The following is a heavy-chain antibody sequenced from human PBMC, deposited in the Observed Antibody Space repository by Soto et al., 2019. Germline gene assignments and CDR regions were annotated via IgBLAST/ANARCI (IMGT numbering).Heavy chain of an antibody. CDR2: ISGSGAIT. CDR1: GFTFKNYD. D-gene: IGHD3-10*01. J-gene: IGHJ4*02. V-gene: IGHV3-23*01. Sequence: EVQLLESGGGLVQPGGSLRLSCVASGFTFKNYDMRWVRQAPGKGLEWVSGISGSGAITYYADSVRGRFTISRDNSKNTLYLQLNRLRAEDTAIYSCAKDRQFRSYYESAGHYNNWGQGTLVTVSS. CDR3: AKDRQFRSYYESAGHYNN.